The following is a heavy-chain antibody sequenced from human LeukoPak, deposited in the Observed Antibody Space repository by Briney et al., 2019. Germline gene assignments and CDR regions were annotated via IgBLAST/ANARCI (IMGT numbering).Heavy chain of an antibody. J-gene: IGHJ6*02. CDR3: ARDGTSDFYYGMDV. Sequence: GGSLRLSCAASGFTFSSYSMNWVRQAPGKGLEWVSSISSSSSYIYYADSVKGRFTISRDNAKNSLFLQMNSLRADDTAVYYCARDGTSDFYYGMDVWGQGTTVTVSS. V-gene: IGHV3-21*01. CDR2: ISSSSSYI. CDR1: GFTFSSYS. D-gene: IGHD2-2*01.